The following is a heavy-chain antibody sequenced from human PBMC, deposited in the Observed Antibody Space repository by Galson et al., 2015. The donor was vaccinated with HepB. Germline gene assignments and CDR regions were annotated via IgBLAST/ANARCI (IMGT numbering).Heavy chain of an antibody. D-gene: IGHD4-17*01. J-gene: IGHJ4*02. Sequence: SLRLSCAASGFIFSDYYMSWIRQTPRKGLEWLSYISGGTTYSNYADSVKGRFTISRDNAKNSLYLQINSLRADDTAVYYCARVADSDYGDHTHFDYWGQGSPVTVSS. V-gene: IGHV3-11*06. CDR3: ARVADSDYGDHTHFDY. CDR2: ISGGTTYS. CDR1: GFIFSDYY.